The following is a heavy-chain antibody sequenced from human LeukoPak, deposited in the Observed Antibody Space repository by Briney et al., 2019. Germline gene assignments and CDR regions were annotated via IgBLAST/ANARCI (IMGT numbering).Heavy chain of an antibody. CDR2: ISSSSSYI. CDR3: ARVPKTYYYDSSGYYYYYYGMDV. Sequence: GGSLRLSCAASGFTVSSNYMNWVRQAPGKGLEWVSSISSSSSYIYYADSVKGRFTISRDNAKNSLYLQMNSLRAEDTAVYYCARVPKTYYYDSSGYYYYYYGMDVWGQGTTVTVSS. J-gene: IGHJ6*02. D-gene: IGHD3-22*01. V-gene: IGHV3-21*01. CDR1: GFTVSSNY.